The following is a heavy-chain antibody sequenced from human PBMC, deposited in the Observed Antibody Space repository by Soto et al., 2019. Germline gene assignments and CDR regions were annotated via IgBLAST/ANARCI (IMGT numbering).Heavy chain of an antibody. CDR2: ISSSGTII. D-gene: IGHD3-10*01. CDR3: AIGLGFYGDY. Sequence: SLRLSCAASTITVSTYEINWVRQAPGKGREWVSSISSSGTIIFYADSVKGRFPISRDNAKNSLFLRMQSLRAEDTAVYSCAIGLGFYGDYWGQGTLVTVSS. V-gene: IGHV3-48*03. CDR1: TITVSTYE. J-gene: IGHJ4*02.